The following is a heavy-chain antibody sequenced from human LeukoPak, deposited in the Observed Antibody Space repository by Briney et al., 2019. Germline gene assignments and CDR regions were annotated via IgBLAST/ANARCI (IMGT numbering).Heavy chain of an antibody. J-gene: IGHJ4*02. CDR2: IYYSGST. D-gene: IGHD5-24*01. CDR1: GGSISNYY. CDR3: ARDRDGYIYSFDY. Sequence: SETLSLTCTVSGGSISNYYWSWIRQPPGKGLEWIGYIYYSGSTNYNPSLKSRVTISLDTSKNQFSLKLSSVTAADTAVYYCARDRDGYIYSFDYWGQGTLVTVSS. V-gene: IGHV4-59*01.